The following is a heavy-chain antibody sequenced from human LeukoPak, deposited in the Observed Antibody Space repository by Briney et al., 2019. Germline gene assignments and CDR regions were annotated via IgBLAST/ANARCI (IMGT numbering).Heavy chain of an antibody. D-gene: IGHD1-26*01. J-gene: IGHJ6*03. Sequence: ASLKVSGNGYCFTFTSFDSIYIWKAPVQTLNLMSWISAYNGNTNYAQKLQGRVTMTTDTSTSTAYMELRSLRSDDTAVYYCARWDPYYYYMDVWGKGTTVTVSS. V-gene: IGHV1-18*01. CDR2: ISAYNGNT. CDR1: CFTFTSFD. CDR3: ARWDPYYYYMDV.